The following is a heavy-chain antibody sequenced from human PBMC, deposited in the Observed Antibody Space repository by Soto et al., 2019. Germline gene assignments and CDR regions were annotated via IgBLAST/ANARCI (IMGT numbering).Heavy chain of an antibody. CDR2: IYYSGST. CDR1: GGSVSSGSYY. V-gene: IGHV4-61*01. Sequence: QVQLQESGPGLVKPSETLSLTCTVSGGSVSSGSYYWSWILQPPGKGLEWIGYIYYSGSTNYNPSLKSRVTMSVDRSINQFSLKLSYVTAADTAVYSCARDGCNYCDSSGYYRLFDSWGQGTLVTVSS. CDR3: ARDGCNYCDSSGYYRLFDS. D-gene: IGHD3-22*01. J-gene: IGHJ5*01.